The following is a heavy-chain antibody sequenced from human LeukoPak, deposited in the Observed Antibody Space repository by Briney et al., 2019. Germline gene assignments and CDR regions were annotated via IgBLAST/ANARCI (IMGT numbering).Heavy chain of an antibody. CDR3: ARTGYCSSTSCYARYFFDY. Sequence: SETLSLTCTVSGGSISSYYWSWIRQPAGKGLEWIGRIYISGSGSTNYNPSLKSRVTMSVDTSKNQFSLKLSSVTAADTAVYYCARTGYCSSTSCYARYFFDYWGQGTLVTVSS. CDR1: GGSISSYY. J-gene: IGHJ4*02. D-gene: IGHD2-2*01. CDR2: IYISGSGST. V-gene: IGHV4-4*07.